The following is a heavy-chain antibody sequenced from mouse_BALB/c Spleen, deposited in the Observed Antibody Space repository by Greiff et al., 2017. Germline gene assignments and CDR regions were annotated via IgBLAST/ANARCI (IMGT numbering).Heavy chain of an antibody. CDR1: GYTFTSYW. V-gene: IGHV1-7*01. Sequence: VQGVESGAELAKPGASVKMSCKASGYTFTSYWMHWVKQRPGQGLEWIGYINPSTGYTEYNQKFKDKATLTADKSSSTAYMQLSSLTSEDSAVYYCASSPYYFDYWGQGTTLTVSS. CDR2: INPSTGYT. J-gene: IGHJ2*01. CDR3: ASSPYYFDY.